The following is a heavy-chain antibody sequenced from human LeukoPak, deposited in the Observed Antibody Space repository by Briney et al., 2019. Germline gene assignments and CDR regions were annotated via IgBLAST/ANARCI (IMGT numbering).Heavy chain of an antibody. CDR1: GFTFSSYA. CDR3: ARGASIFGVVRLDP. D-gene: IGHD3-3*01. CDR2: ISYDGSNK. Sequence: QPGGSLRLSCAASGFTFSSYAMHWVRQAPGKGMEWVAVISYDGSNKYYADSVKGRFTISRDNTKNTLYLPMNSLRAEDTAVYYCARGASIFGVVRLDPWGQGTLVTVSS. J-gene: IGHJ5*02. V-gene: IGHV3-30-3*01.